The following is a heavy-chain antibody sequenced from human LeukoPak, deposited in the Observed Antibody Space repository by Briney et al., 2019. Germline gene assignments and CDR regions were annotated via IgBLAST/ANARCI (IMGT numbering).Heavy chain of an antibody. CDR3: AREDGSGSYDY. V-gene: IGHV4-59*01. D-gene: IGHD3-10*01. J-gene: IGHJ4*02. Sequence: SETLSLTCTVSGGSISSYYWSWIRQPPGKELEWIGYIYYSGSTNYNPSLKRRVTISVDTSKNQSSLKLSSVTAADTAVYYCAREDGSGSYDYWGQGTLVTVSS. CDR1: GGSISSYY. CDR2: IYYSGST.